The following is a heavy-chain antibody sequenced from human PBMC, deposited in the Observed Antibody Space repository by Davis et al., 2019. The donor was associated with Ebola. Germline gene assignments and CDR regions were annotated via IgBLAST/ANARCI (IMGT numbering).Heavy chain of an antibody. V-gene: IGHV3-30-3*02. CDR1: GFTFGDYA. Sequence: GGSLRLSCTGSGFTFGDYAMHWVRQAPGKGLEWVAVISYDGSNKYYADSVKGRFTISRDNSKNTLYLQMNSLRAEDTAVFYCAKDSGGSGWRYYFYGMDVWGQGTTVTVSS. CDR2: ISYDGSNK. D-gene: IGHD6-19*01. CDR3: AKDSGGSGWRYYFYGMDV. J-gene: IGHJ6*02.